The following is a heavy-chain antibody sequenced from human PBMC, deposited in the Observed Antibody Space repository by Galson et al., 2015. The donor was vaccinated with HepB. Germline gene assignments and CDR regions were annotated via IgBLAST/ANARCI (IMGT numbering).Heavy chain of an antibody. V-gene: IGHV3-48*02. J-gene: IGHJ4*02. D-gene: IGHD2-2*01. CDR3: ARTYCSSTSCQIKGFDY. Sequence: SLRLSCAASGFTFSSYSMNWVRQAPGKGLEWVSYISSSSSTIYYADSVKGRFTISRDNAKNSLYLQMNSLRDEDTAVYYCARTYCSSTSCQIKGFDYWGQGTLVTVSS. CDR1: GFTFSSYS. CDR2: ISSSSSTI.